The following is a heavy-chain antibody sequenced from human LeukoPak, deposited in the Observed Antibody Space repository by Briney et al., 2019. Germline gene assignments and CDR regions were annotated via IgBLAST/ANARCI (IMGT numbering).Heavy chain of an antibody. CDR2: LGGEQSGSWT. Sequence: GGSLRLSCAASGFTFSSYGMHWVRQAPGKGLEWLSALGGEQSGSWTKSADSVKGRFTISRDNSENTLYMQMDSLTVEDTAVYYCARAGVISGWDSWGQGVLVTVSS. CDR3: ARAGVISGWDS. V-gene: IGHV3-23*01. D-gene: IGHD3-3*02. CDR1: GFTFSSYG. J-gene: IGHJ4*02.